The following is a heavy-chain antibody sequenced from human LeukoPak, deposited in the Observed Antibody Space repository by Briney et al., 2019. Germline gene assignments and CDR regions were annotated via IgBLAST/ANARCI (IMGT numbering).Heavy chain of an antibody. CDR2: IYYSGST. D-gene: IGHD5-12*01. Sequence: PSETLSLTCTVSGGSISSSTYYWGWIRQPPGTGLEWIGRIYYSGSTYYNPSLKSRGTISVDTSKNQFSLKVSSVTAADTAVYYCARQAPRYSGYDRLLHFDPWGQGTLVTVSS. CDR3: ARQAPRYSGYDRLLHFDP. CDR1: GGSISSSTYY. J-gene: IGHJ5*02. V-gene: IGHV4-39*01.